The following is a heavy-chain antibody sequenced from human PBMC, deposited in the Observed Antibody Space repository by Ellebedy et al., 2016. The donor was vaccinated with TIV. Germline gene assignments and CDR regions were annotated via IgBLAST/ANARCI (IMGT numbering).Heavy chain of an antibody. CDR1: GFTFSSYW. CDR3: AKDRTSGDGYWVFDN. D-gene: IGHD5-18*01. Sequence: GESLKISCAASGFTFSSYWMSWVRQAPGKGLEWVANIKQDGSEKYYVDSVKGRFNISRDNSKRTVDLQMNSLSAEDTAIYFCAKDRTSGDGYWVFDNWGQGTLVSVSS. V-gene: IGHV3-7*03. CDR2: IKQDGSEK. J-gene: IGHJ4*02.